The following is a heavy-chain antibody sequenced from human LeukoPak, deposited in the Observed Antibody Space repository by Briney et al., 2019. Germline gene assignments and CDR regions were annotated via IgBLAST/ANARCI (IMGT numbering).Heavy chain of an antibody. Sequence: PSETLSLTCTVSGGSISSYYWSWLRQPPGKGLEWIGSIYYSGSTYYSPSLKSRVTISVDTSKNQFSLKPSSVTAADTAVYYCARHKDYYYSYMDVWGKGTTVTISS. CDR1: GGSISSYY. V-gene: IGHV4-59*05. J-gene: IGHJ6*03. CDR2: IYYSGST. CDR3: ARHKDYYYSYMDV.